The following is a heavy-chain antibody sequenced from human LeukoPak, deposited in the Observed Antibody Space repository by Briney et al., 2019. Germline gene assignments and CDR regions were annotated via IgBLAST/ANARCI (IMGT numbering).Heavy chain of an antibody. D-gene: IGHD2-2*01. CDR2: INPNSGGT. Sequence: ASVKVSCKASGYTFTGYYMHWVRQAPGQGLECMGRINPNSGGTNYAQKFQGRVTMTRDTSISTAYMELSRLRSDDTAVYYCARGLAVVPAAMRSYYYGMDVWGQGTTVTVSS. J-gene: IGHJ6*02. CDR1: GYTFTGYY. V-gene: IGHV1-2*06. CDR3: ARGLAVVPAAMRSYYYGMDV.